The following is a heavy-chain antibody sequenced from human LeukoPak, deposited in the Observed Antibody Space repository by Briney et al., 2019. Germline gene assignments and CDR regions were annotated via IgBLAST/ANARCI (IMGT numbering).Heavy chain of an antibody. CDR1: GFTFSSYW. D-gene: IGHD1-26*01. CDR3: ASTGSYPYYFDY. CDR2: INSDGSST. J-gene: IGHJ4*02. Sequence: GGSPRLSCAASGFTFSSYWMHWVRQAPGKGLVWVSRINSDGSSTSYADSVKGRFTISRDNAKNTLYLQMNSLRAEDTAVYYCASTGSYPYYFDYWGQGTLVTVSS. V-gene: IGHV3-74*01.